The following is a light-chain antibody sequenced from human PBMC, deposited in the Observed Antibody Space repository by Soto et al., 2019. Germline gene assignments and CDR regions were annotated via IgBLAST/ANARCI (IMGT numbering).Light chain of an antibody. V-gene: IGLV2-11*01. CDR1: SSDVGGYNY. CDR3: CSYTGSYTLKV. J-gene: IGLJ3*02. CDR2: DVT. Sequence: QSVLTQPRSVSGSPGQSVTISCTGTSSDVGGYNYVSWYQQHPGKAPKLMIYDVTKRPSGVPDRFSGSKSGNTASLTISALQSKDEADYYCCSYTGSYTLKVFGGGTKLTVL.